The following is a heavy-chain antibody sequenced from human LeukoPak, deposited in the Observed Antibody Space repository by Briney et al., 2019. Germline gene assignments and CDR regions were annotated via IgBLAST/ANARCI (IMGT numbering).Heavy chain of an antibody. CDR2: IYSDGGT. Sequence: EPGGSLRLSCAASGFTVSSNYMSWVRQAPGKGLEWVSFIYSDGGTYCLYSVKGRFTISRDNSKNTLFFQMNSLRAEDTAVYYCARGPGYYFGSGSFYPLDYWGQGTLVTVSS. V-gene: IGHV3-53*01. CDR1: GFTVSSNY. CDR3: ARGPGYYFGSGSFYPLDY. J-gene: IGHJ4*02. D-gene: IGHD3-10*01.